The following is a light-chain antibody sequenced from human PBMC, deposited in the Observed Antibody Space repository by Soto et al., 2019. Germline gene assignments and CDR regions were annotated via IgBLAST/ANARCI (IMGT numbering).Light chain of an antibody. CDR1: QSISNY. Sequence: DIQMTQSPSSLSASVGDRVTITCRASQSISNYLNWHQQKPGKAPKLLIYDASSLESGVPSRFSGSGSGTEFTLTISSLQPDDFATYYCQQYYTYSWTFGQGTKVDIK. CDR2: DAS. CDR3: QQYYTYSWT. V-gene: IGKV1-5*01. J-gene: IGKJ1*01.